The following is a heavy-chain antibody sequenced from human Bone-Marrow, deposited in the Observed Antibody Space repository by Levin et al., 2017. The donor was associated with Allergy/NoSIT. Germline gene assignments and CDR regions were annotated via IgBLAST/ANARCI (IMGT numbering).Heavy chain of an antibody. CDR1: GFTFSSYW. CDR3: AREFYDFWSGYYSLYYYGMDV. Sequence: ETLSLTCAASGFTFSSYWMSWVRQAPGKGLEWVANIKQDGSEKYYVDSVKGRFTISRDNAKNSLYLQMNSLRAEDTAVYYCAREFYDFWSGYYSLYYYGMDVWGQGTTVTVSS. CDR2: IKQDGSEK. V-gene: IGHV3-7*01. J-gene: IGHJ6*02. D-gene: IGHD3-3*01.